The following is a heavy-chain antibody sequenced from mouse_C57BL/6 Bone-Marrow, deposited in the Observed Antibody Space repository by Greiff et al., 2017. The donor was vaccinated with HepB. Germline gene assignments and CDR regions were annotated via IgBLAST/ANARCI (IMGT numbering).Heavy chain of an antibody. V-gene: IGHV3-6*01. CDR3: ARDTTVVLDY. CDR1: GYSITSGYN. CDR2: ISYDGSN. D-gene: IGHD1-1*01. J-gene: IGHJ2*01. Sequence: EVKLEESGPGLVKPSQSLSLTCSVTGYSITSGYNWNWIRQFPGNKLEWMGYISYDGSNNYNPSLKNRISITRDTSKNQFFLKLNSVTTEDTATYYCARDTTVVLDYWGQGTTLTVSS.